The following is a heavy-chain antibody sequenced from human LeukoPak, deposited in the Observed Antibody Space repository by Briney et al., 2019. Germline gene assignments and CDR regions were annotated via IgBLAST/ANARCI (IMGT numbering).Heavy chain of an antibody. CDR1: GYSFTSYW. Sequence: RGESLKISCQGSGYSFTSYWIGWVRQMPGKGLEWMGIIYPGDSDTRYSPSFQGQVTISADKSISTAYLQWSSLKASDTAMYYCARIPTATSDAFDIWGQGTMVTVSS. J-gene: IGHJ3*02. V-gene: IGHV5-51*01. CDR3: ARIPTATSDAFDI. D-gene: IGHD2-21*02. CDR2: IYPGDSDT.